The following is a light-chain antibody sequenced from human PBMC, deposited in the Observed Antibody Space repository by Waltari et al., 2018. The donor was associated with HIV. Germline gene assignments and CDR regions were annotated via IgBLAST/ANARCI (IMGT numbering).Light chain of an antibody. CDR2: DVS. V-gene: IGLV2-14*03. CDR1: SSDVGGYDY. J-gene: IGLJ2*01. Sequence: QSALTQPASVSGSPGQSITISCTGTSSDVGGYDYVSWYQQHPGKAPKLMIFDVSNRPSGGSKRFSGSKSGNTAALTISGLQAEDEADYDCSSYTSSSALDVVFGGGTKLTV. CDR3: SSYTSSSALDVV.